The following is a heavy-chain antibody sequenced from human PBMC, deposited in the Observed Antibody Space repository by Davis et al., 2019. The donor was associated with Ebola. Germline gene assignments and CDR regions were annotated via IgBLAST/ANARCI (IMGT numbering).Heavy chain of an antibody. CDR2: VGNSVDRI. Sequence: GGSLRLSCEASGFIFSDYEMNWVRQTPGKGLEWVAYVGNSVDRIHYAASVKGRFTASRDNARHSLFLQMNNLKPEDTGVYYCVPGTWIRGQGMRVTVSA. V-gene: IGHV3-48*03. CDR3: VPGTWI. D-gene: IGHD5-18*01. CDR1: GFIFSDYE. J-gene: IGHJ4*02.